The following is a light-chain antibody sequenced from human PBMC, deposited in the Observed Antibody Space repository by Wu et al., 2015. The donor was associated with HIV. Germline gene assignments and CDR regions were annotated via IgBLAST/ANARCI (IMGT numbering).Light chain of an antibody. CDR2: GAS. CDR1: QSVSSN. J-gene: IGKJ1*01. Sequence: EIVMTQSPATLSVSPGERATLSCRASQSVSSNLAWYQQKPGQAPRLLIYGASTRATGIPARFSGSGSGTEFTLTISSLQSEDFAVYYCQQYNFWPRTFGQGVPRVEIK. V-gene: IGKV3-15*01. CDR3: QQYNFWPRT.